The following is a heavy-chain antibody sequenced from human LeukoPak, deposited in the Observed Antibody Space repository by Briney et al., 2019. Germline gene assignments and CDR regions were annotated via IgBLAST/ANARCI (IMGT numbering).Heavy chain of an antibody. V-gene: IGHV1-69*05. D-gene: IGHD6-19*01. CDR1: GGTFSSYA. CDR3: ARGPYSSGWGYYYVDV. J-gene: IGHJ6*03. Sequence: SVKVSCKASGGTFSSYAISWVRQAPGQGLEWMGGIIPIFGTANYAQKFQGRVTITTDESTSTAYMELSSLRSEDTAVYYCARGPYSSGWGYYYVDVWGKGTTVTVSS. CDR2: IIPIFGTA.